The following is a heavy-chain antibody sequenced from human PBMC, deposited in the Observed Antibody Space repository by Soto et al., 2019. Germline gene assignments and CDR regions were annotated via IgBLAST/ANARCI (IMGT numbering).Heavy chain of an antibody. J-gene: IGHJ4*02. Sequence: QVQLVQSGAAVKKPGASVKVSCKASGYTFTNYDINWVRQATGQGLEWMGRMNPNSGNTGYAQKFQGRVTMTRNTSISTAYMELSSLRSEDTAVYYCARGRHIVGATIAGYWGQGTLVTVSS. CDR2: MNPNSGNT. D-gene: IGHD1-26*01. V-gene: IGHV1-8*01. CDR1: GYTFTNYD. CDR3: ARGRHIVGATIAGY.